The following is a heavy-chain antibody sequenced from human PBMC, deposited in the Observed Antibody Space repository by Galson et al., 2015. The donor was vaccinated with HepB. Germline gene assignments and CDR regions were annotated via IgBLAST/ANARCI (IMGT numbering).Heavy chain of an antibody. J-gene: IGHJ4*02. CDR3: ARDRHEYDGRDYFLDYCFDY. V-gene: IGHV3-33*08. D-gene: IGHD3-22*01. Sequence: SLRLSCATSGFTFNKYGMHWVRQAPGKGLEWVAVIWYDGSNKYYTDSVKGRFTIPRDNSKNTLYLQVNSLRAEDTAIYYCARDRHEYDGRDYFLDYCFDYWGQGTRVTVSS. CDR1: GFTFNKYG. CDR2: IWYDGSNK.